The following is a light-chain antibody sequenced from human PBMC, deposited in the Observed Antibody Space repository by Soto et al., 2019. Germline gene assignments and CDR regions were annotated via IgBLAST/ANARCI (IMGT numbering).Light chain of an antibody. CDR1: QSVSSY. V-gene: IGKV3-11*01. J-gene: IGKJ3*01. CDR3: QQRSNWPLT. Sequence: DIVLTQSPATLSLSPGERATLSCRASQSVSSYLVWFQQKPGQAPRLLIYDASTRATGIPAWFSGSGSGTDFTLTISSLEPEDFAVYYCQQRSNWPLTFGPGTKVDIK. CDR2: DAS.